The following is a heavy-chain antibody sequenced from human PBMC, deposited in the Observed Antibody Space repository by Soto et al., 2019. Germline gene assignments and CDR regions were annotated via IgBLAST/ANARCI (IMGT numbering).Heavy chain of an antibody. J-gene: IGHJ4*02. V-gene: IGHV4-30-2*01. Sequence: SQTLSLTCAVSGGSISSGGYSWSWIRQPPGKGLEWIGYIYHSGSTYYNPSLKSRVTISVDRSKNQFSLKLSSVTAADTAVYYCARGNPFGRWGQGTLVTVSS. CDR1: GGSISSGGYS. CDR2: IYHSGST. D-gene: IGHD3-3*01. CDR3: ARGNPFGR.